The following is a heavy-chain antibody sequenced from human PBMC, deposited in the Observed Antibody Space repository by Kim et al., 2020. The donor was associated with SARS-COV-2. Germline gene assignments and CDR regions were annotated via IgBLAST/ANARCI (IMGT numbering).Heavy chain of an antibody. CDR3: AKDHESSGWPTFDY. Sequence: YAASVKGRFTVSRDNARNTLYLQMASLRAEDTALYYCAKDHESSGWPTFDYWGQGTLVTVSS. V-gene: IGHV3-30*07. J-gene: IGHJ4*02. D-gene: IGHD3-22*01.